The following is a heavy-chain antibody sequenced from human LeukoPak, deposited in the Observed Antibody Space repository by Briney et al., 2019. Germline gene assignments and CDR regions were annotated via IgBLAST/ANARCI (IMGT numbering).Heavy chain of an antibody. CDR3: VRGAKCSGADCDSTKEYVYYFDY. J-gene: IGHJ4*02. V-gene: IGHV1-8*03. D-gene: IGHD6-25*01. Sequence: ASVKVSCKASGYTFSNNDINWVRQATGQGLEWMGWMNPISGNTGFAQKFQGRVTITRITSISTAYMEMSSLRSDDTAVYYCVRGAKCSGADCDSTKEYVYYFDYWGQGTLVTVSS. CDR1: GYTFSNND. CDR2: MNPISGNT.